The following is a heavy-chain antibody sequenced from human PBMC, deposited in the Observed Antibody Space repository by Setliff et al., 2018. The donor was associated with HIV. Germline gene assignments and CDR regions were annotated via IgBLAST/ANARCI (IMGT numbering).Heavy chain of an antibody. J-gene: IGHJ3*02. D-gene: IGHD2-15*01. Sequence: KPSETLSLTCTVSSGSISTYYWTWIRQPPGKGLEYIGYIYYTGSTDYNPSLNGRVTISIDMSKSQFSLKLNSVTAADTAVYYCARAPTQYFGNNKSSWPDAFDIWGLGTMVTVSS. CDR3: ARAPTQYFGNNKSSWPDAFDI. V-gene: IGHV4-59*01. CDR2: IYYTGST. CDR1: SGSISTYY.